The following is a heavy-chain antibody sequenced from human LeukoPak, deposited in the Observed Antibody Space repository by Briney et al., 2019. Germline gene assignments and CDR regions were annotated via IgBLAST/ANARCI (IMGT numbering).Heavy chain of an antibody. Sequence: GGSLRLSCAASGFTVNSKYMSWVRQAPGTGLEWVSVVYSGGQTYYADSVRGRFTVSRDISKNTMYLQMNSLRAEDTAVYYCARGIGYCSSTSCSPGAFDIWGQGTMVTVSS. CDR2: VYSGGQT. V-gene: IGHV3-66*01. D-gene: IGHD2-2*01. CDR1: GFTVNSKY. J-gene: IGHJ3*02. CDR3: ARGIGYCSSTSCSPGAFDI.